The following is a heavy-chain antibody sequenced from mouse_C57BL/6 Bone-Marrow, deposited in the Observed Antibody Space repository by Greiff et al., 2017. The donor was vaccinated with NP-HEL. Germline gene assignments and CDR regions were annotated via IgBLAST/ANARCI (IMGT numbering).Heavy chain of an antibody. CDR1: GYTFTSYW. V-gene: IGHV1-59*01. CDR2: IDPSDSYT. D-gene: IGHD2-4*01. J-gene: IGHJ1*03. CDR3: ATGGLPYWDFDV. Sequence: QVQLQQPGAELVRPGTSVKLSCKASGYTFTSYWMHWVKQRPGQGLEWIGVIDPSDSYTNYNQKFKGKATLTVDTSSSTAYMQLSSLTSEDSAVYYWATGGLPYWDFDVWGTGTTVTVSS.